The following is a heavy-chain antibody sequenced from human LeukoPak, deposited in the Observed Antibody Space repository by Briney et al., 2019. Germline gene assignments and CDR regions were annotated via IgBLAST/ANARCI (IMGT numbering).Heavy chain of an antibody. V-gene: IGHV3-30*04. D-gene: IGHD3-9*01. CDR3: ARGGRYFDWTTYFDY. J-gene: IGHJ4*02. Sequence: PGGSLRLSCAASGFTFSNYAIHWVRQAPGKGLEWVAVISYDGSNKYYADSVKGRFTISRDNSKNTLYLQMNSLRAEDTAVYYCARGGRYFDWTTYFDYWGQGTLVTVSS. CDR1: GFTFSNYA. CDR2: ISYDGSNK.